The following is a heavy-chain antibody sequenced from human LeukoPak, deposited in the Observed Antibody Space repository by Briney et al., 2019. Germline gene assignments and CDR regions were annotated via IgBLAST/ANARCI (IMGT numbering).Heavy chain of an antibody. Sequence: GGSLRLSCAASGFTFSSYSMNWVRQAPGKGLEWVSYISSSSSTIYYADSVKGRFTISRDNAKNSLYLQMNSLRAEDTAVCYCARDHVAAAGSPFDPWGQGTLVTVSS. V-gene: IGHV3-48*01. CDR1: GFTFSSYS. J-gene: IGHJ5*02. CDR2: ISSSSSTI. D-gene: IGHD6-13*01. CDR3: ARDHVAAAGSPFDP.